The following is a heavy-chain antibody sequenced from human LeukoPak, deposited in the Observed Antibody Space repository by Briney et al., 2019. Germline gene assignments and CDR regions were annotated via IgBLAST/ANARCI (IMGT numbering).Heavy chain of an antibody. V-gene: IGHV3-23*01. Sequence: GGSLRLSCAASGFTFSSFPMHWVRQVPGKGLEYVSAISGSGGSTYYADSVRGRFTISRDNSKNTLYLQMNSLRAEDTAVYYCAADVPPTWGQGTLVTVSS. J-gene: IGHJ5*02. CDR1: GFTFSSFP. CDR3: AADVPPT. CDR2: ISGSGGST.